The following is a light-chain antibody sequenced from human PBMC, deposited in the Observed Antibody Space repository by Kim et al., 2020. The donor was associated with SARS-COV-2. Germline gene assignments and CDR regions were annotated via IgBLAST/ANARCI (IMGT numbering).Light chain of an antibody. CDR3: LQHNTYPIT. V-gene: IGKV1-17*01. CDR1: QDIRND. CDR2: GAS. J-gene: IGKJ5*01. Sequence: ASVGDRFTIACRASQDIRNDLGWYQQNPGRAPQRLIYGASSLQSGVPSRFSGSGSGTEFTLTFSSLQPEDFATYFFLQHNTYPITFGQGTRLEIK.